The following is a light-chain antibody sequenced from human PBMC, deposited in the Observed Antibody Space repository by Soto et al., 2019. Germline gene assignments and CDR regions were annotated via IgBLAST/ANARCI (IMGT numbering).Light chain of an antibody. Sequence: QSVLTQPASVSGSPGQSITISCTGSSSDIGGYNYVSWYQQHPGKAPKLLIYDVTYRPPRISDHFSGSKSGTTAPLTISRIQHDDEADYYCSSYGPSSTLFGGGTKLPVL. CDR1: SSDIGGYNY. V-gene: IGLV2-14*03. J-gene: IGLJ2*01. CDR3: SSYGPSSTL. CDR2: DVT.